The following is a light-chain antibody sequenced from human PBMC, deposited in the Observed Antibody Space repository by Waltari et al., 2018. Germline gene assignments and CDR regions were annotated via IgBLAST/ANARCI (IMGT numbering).Light chain of an antibody. V-gene: IGKV1-6*01. J-gene: IGKJ1*01. CDR2: AAS. Sequence: IQLTQSPSSLSASVGDRVTITSRVSHGIGNDLGWYQQKPGTAPKLLIYAASTLQSGVPSRFSGSGSGTDFTLTISSLQPEDFATYYCLQDYKYPRTFGQGTKVEIK. CDR3: LQDYKYPRT. CDR1: HGIGND.